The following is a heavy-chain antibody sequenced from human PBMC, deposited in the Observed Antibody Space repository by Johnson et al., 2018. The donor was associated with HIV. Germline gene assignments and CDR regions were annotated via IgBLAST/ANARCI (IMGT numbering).Heavy chain of an antibody. CDR1: GFIVSSNY. CDR3: AKDIWQLSEGGDAFDI. D-gene: IGHD6-13*01. V-gene: IGHV3-23*04. CDR2: SGSGGST. J-gene: IGHJ3*02. Sequence: EVQLVESGGGLIQPGGSLRLSCGASGFIVSSNYMSWVRQAPGKGLEWVSAISGSGGSTYYADSVKGRFTISRDNSKNSLYLQMNSLRVEDTALYFCAKDIWQLSEGGDAFDIWGQGTMVTVSS.